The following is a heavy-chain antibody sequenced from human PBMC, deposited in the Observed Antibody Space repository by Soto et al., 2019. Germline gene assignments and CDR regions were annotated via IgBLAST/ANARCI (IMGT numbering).Heavy chain of an antibody. CDR1: GGSISSSSYY. CDR3: AREGYYGSGCYYNSPYYYYYMDV. V-gene: IGHV4-39*02. D-gene: IGHD3-10*01. J-gene: IGHJ6*03. CDR2: IYYSGST. Sequence: PSETLSLTCTVSGGSISSSSYYWGWIRQPPGKGLEWIGSIYYSGSTYYNPSLKSRVTISVDTSKNHFSLKLSSVTAADTAVYYCAREGYYGSGCYYNSPYYYYYMDVWGKGTTVTVSS.